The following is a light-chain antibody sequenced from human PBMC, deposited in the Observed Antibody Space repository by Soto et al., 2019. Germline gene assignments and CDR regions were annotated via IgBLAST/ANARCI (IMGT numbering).Light chain of an antibody. CDR1: QGIRYD. Sequence: AIQMTQSPSSLSASVGDRVTITCRASQGIRYDLGWFQQKPGKAPKLLIYAASTLQSGVPARFSGSGSGRDFTLTISSLQPEDFATYYCLQDYDYPLTFGQGTKVEV. J-gene: IGKJ2*01. CDR3: LQDYDYPLT. CDR2: AAS. V-gene: IGKV1-6*01.